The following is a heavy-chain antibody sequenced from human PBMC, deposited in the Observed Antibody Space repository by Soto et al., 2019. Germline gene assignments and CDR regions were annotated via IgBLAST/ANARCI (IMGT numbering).Heavy chain of an antibody. Sequence: PSETLSLTCTVSGGSISGGDHYWSWICQRTGKGLEWIGYIYYSGSSYYNPSLKSRLTVSLDTSKNQFSLKLNSVTAADTAVYYCARSGVIGEPVDYWGQGTLVTVSS. CDR3: ARSGVIGEPVDY. CDR2: IYYSGSS. D-gene: IGHD3-16*02. V-gene: IGHV4-30-4*01. J-gene: IGHJ4*02. CDR1: GGSISGGDHY.